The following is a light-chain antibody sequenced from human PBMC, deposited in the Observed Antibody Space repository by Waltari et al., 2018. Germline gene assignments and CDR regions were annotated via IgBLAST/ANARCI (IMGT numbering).Light chain of an antibody. CDR1: EVMNSL. J-gene: IGKJ2*01. Sequence: DIQMTQPPSSRSASVEDRVTITCRSSEVMNSLVAWFQQKPGKAPKRLIFAASTLEIGVPSRFSGGGSGAEFTLTISSLQPGDSATYYCLQHHDYPYTFGQGTKLEIK. V-gene: IGKV1-17*01. CDR2: AAS. CDR3: LQHHDYPYT.